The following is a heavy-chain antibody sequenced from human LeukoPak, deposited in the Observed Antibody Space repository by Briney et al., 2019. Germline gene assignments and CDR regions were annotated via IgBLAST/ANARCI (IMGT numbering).Heavy chain of an antibody. Sequence: GESLKISCKGSGYSFTRNWIGWVRQMPGKGLEWMGIIYPGDSDTRYSPSFQGQVTISADKSISTAYLQWSTLKASDTAMYYCARLYSGYDSYFDYWGQGTLVTVSS. J-gene: IGHJ4*02. CDR1: GYSFTRNW. D-gene: IGHD5-12*01. CDR3: ARLYSGYDSYFDY. V-gene: IGHV5-51*01. CDR2: IYPGDSDT.